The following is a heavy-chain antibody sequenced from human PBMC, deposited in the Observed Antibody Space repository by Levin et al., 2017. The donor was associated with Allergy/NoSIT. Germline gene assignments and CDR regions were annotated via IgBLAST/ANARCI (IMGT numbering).Heavy chain of an antibody. V-gene: IGHV4-59*01. D-gene: IGHD3-10*01. Sequence: SQTLSLPCTVSGGSIRSYYWSWIRQPPGKGLEWIGYIYYSGSTNYNPSLKSRVTISVDTSKNQFSLKLSSVTAADTAVYYCARAWGSGSIDYWGQGTLVTVSS. CDR2: IYYSGST. CDR3: ARAWGSGSIDY. CDR1: GGSIRSYY. J-gene: IGHJ4*02.